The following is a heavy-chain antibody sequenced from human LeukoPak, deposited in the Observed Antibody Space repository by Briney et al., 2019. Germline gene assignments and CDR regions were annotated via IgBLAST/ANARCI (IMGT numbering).Heavy chain of an antibody. CDR3: ARDSCSSTSCPVSYYGMDV. J-gene: IGHJ6*04. CDR2: IYYSGST. Sequence: SETLSLTCTVSGGSISSYYWSWIRQPPGKGLEWIGYIYYSGSTNYNPSLKSRVIISVDTSKNQFSLKLSSVTAADTAVYYCARDSCSSTSCPVSYYGMDVWGKGTTVTVSS. V-gene: IGHV4-59*13. CDR1: GGSISSYY. D-gene: IGHD2-2*01.